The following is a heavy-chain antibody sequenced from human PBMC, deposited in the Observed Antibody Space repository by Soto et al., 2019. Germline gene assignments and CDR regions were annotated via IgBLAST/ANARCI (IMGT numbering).Heavy chain of an antibody. CDR3: ARDTADWYFDL. CDR1: GFTFSSYA. CDR2: ISYDGSNK. V-gene: IGHV3-30-3*01. J-gene: IGHJ2*01. D-gene: IGHD2-2*01. Sequence: QVQLVESGGGVVQPGRSLRLSCAASGFTFSSYAMHWVRQAPGKGLEWVAVISYDGSNKYYADSVKGRFTISRDNSKNTLDLQMNSLRAEDTAVYYCARDTADWYFDLWGRGTLVTVSS.